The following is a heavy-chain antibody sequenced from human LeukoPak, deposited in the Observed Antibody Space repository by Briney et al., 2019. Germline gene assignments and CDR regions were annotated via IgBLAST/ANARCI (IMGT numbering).Heavy chain of an antibody. Sequence: SVKVSCKASGGTFRSNAISWVRQAPGQGLEWVGGITPIFGTANYAQKFQGRVTITAVESMSTAYMELSSLRSEDTAVYYCARGWLAETTVVTPYNYWDQGTLVTVSS. V-gene: IGHV1-69*13. J-gene: IGHJ4*02. CDR2: ITPIFGTA. D-gene: IGHD4-23*01. CDR1: GGTFRSNA. CDR3: ARGWLAETTVVTPYNY.